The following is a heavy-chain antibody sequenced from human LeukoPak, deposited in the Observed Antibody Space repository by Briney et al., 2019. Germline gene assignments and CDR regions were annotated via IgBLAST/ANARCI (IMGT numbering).Heavy chain of an antibody. V-gene: IGHV3-66*01. J-gene: IGHJ4*02. CDR3: ARSDGGVLYCGEDCYLDL. CDR1: GFSVSSNY. D-gene: IGHD2-21*02. CDR2: IYRGEKT. Sequence: PGGSLRLSCAASGFSVSSNYINWVRQAPGKGLEWVSVIYRGEKTYYADSVKGRFNISRDSSKNTVFLQMNSLRAEDTAIYYCARSDGGVLYCGEDCYLDLWGQGTLVTVSS.